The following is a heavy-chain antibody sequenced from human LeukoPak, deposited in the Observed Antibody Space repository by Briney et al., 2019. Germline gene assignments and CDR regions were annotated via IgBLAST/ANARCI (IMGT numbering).Heavy chain of an antibody. V-gene: IGHV3-21*01. Sequence: AGGSLRLSCAASGFTFSSYSMNWVRQAPGKGLEWVSSISSSSSYIYYADSVKGRFTISRDNAKNSLYLQMNSLRAEDTAVYYCARDSDGVADYWGQGTLVTVSS. CDR3: ARDSDGVADY. CDR2: ISSSSSYI. D-gene: IGHD3-3*01. CDR1: GFTFSSYS. J-gene: IGHJ4*02.